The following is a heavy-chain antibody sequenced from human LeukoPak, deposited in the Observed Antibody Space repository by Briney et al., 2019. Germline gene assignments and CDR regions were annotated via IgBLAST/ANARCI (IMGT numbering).Heavy chain of an antibody. Sequence: SETLSLTCTVSGGSISSYYWSWIRQPAGKGLEWIGRIYISGSTNYNPSLKSRVTMSVDTSKKQFSLKLSSVTAADTAVYYCARVSSSWYQDWYFDLWGRGTLVTVSS. CDR1: GGSISSYY. CDR2: IYISGST. D-gene: IGHD6-13*01. J-gene: IGHJ2*01. CDR3: ARVSSSWYQDWYFDL. V-gene: IGHV4-4*07.